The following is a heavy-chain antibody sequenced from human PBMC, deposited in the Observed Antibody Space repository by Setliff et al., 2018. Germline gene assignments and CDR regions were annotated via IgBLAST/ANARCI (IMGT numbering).Heavy chain of an antibody. Sequence: ASVKVSCKTSGYSFTSHYMHWVRQAPGQGLEWMGIINPGGLTSNYAPKFQGRVTMTRDTSIKTAYLEVNGLTSDDTAVYYCVIPFCAGATCPPSWGQGTQVTVSS. CDR1: GYSFTSHY. CDR2: INPGGLTS. CDR3: VIPFCAGATCPPS. J-gene: IGHJ4*02. D-gene: IGHD2-21*01. V-gene: IGHV1-2*02.